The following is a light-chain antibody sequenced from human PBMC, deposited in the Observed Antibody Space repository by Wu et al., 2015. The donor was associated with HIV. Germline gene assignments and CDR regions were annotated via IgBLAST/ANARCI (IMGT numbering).Light chain of an antibody. V-gene: IGKV1-5*03. CDR1: QSISSL. CDR3: QQYNTASGT. Sequence: DIQMTQSPSTLSASIGDRLTITCRASQSISSLLAWYQKKPGMGPKLLIQKTSILQSGVPPRFSGSGSGTEFTLTITNVQPDDFATYYCQQYNTASGTFGPGTKVDIK. CDR2: KTS. J-gene: IGKJ3*01.